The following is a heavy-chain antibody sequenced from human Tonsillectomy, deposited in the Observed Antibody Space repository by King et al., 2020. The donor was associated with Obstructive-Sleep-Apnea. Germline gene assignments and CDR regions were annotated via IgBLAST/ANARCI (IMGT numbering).Heavy chain of an antibody. D-gene: IGHD3-3*01. Sequence: VQLVESGGGLVQPGGSLRLSCAASGFAVSSDYMTWVRQAPGKWLEWVSLIYGGGTTYYADFVKGRFTISRHNANNTLYLHRTSLRTEDTAVYYCARGWWSDDFWSGYHGFDVWAQGTLVIVSS. J-gene: IGHJ3*01. CDR1: GFAVSSDY. V-gene: IGHV3-53*04. CDR2: IYGGGTT. CDR3: ARGWWSDDFWSGYHGFDV.